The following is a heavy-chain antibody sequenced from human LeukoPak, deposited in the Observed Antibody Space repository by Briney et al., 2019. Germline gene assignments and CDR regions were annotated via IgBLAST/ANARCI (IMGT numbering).Heavy chain of an antibody. Sequence: GGSLRLSCAASGFTFSSYAMSWVRRAPGKGLEWVSAISGSSGSTYYADSVKGRFTISRDNSKNTLYLQMNSLRAEDTAVYYCAKDGHSSSSGNWFDPWGQGTLVTVSS. V-gene: IGHV3-23*01. D-gene: IGHD6-6*01. J-gene: IGHJ5*02. CDR2: ISGSSGST. CDR3: AKDGHSSSSGNWFDP. CDR1: GFTFSSYA.